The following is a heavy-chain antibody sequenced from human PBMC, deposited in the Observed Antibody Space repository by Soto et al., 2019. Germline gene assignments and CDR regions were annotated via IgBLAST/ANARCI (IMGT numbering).Heavy chain of an antibody. D-gene: IGHD3-9*01. J-gene: IGHJ4*02. CDR3: ARVSYLTYYDILTGYYLAYYFDY. V-gene: IGHV3-7*01. CDR2: IKQDGSEK. CDR1: GFTFSSYW. Sequence: EVQLVESGGGLVQPGGSLRLSCAASGFTFSSYWMSWVRQAPGKGLEWVANIKQDGSEKYYVDSEKGRFTISRDNAKNSLYLQMNSLRAEDTAVYYCARVSYLTYYDILTGYYLAYYFDYWGQGTLVTVSS.